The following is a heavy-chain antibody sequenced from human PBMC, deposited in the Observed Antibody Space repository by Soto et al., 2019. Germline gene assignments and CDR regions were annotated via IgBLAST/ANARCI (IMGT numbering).Heavy chain of an antibody. CDR1: GFTISSSA. Sequence: EVQLVESGGGLVQPGGSLRLSCAASGFTISSSAMYWVRQAPGKGLEWVSAIDDRRDTTHYADSVKGRFTISRDTSRNTLYLQLNTLRADDTAVYYCARDKPGTTSFDYWGQGTLVTVSS. D-gene: IGHD1-1*01. CDR2: IDDRRDTT. J-gene: IGHJ4*02. V-gene: IGHV3-23*04. CDR3: ARDKPGTTSFDY.